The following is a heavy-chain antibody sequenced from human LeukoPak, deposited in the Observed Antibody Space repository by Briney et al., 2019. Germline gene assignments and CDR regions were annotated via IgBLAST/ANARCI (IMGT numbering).Heavy chain of an antibody. D-gene: IGHD3-9*01. CDR1: GYTFTSYA. CDR3: ARDLSREVLRYFDWFWFDP. V-gene: IGHV7-4-1*02. Sequence: GASVKVSCKASGYTFTSYAMNWVRQAPGRGLEWMGWINTNTGNPTYAQGFTGRFVFSLDTSVSTAYLQISSLKAEDTAVYYCARDLSREVLRYFDWFWFDPWGQGTLVTVSS. CDR2: INTNTGNP. J-gene: IGHJ5*02.